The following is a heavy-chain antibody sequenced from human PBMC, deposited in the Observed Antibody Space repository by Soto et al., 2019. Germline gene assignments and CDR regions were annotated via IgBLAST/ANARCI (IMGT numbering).Heavy chain of an antibody. CDR2: VNPNSGGT. D-gene: IGHD3-22*01. J-gene: IGHJ4*02. Sequence: ASVKVSCKASGYTFTGYYMHWVRQAPGQGLEWMGWVNPNSGGTNYAQKFQGRVTMTRDTSISTAYMELSRLRSDDTAVYYCARAMIVVVNTLYFDYWGQGTLVTVSS. CDR1: GYTFTGYY. V-gene: IGHV1-2*02. CDR3: ARAMIVVVNTLYFDY.